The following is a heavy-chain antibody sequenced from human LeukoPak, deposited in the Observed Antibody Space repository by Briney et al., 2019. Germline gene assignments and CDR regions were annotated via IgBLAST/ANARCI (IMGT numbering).Heavy chain of an antibody. CDR3: VRQIGATETDY. CDR1: GGSISSYY. Sequence: PSETLSLTCTVSGGSISSYYWSWIRQPAGKGLEWIGSIYYAGSAYYNPSLKSRVSISVDPSKNHFSLKLKSVTAADTALYYCVRQIGATETDYWGQGTLVTVSS. D-gene: IGHD1-26*01. J-gene: IGHJ4*02. CDR2: IYYAGSA. V-gene: IGHV4-59*05.